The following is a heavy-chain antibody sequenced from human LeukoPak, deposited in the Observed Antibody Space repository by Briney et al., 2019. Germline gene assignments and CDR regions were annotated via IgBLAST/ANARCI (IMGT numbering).Heavy chain of an antibody. CDR1: GGSISSGDYY. D-gene: IGHD3-22*01. CDR2: IYYSGST. CDR3: ARCYYDGSGYPLDY. Sequence: SQTLSLTCTVSGGSISSGDYYWSWIRQPPGKGLEYIGYIYYSGSTYYNPSLKSRVTISVDPSRTQFSLKQSSVTAADTAVYYCARCYYDGSGYPLDYWGQGTLVTVSS. V-gene: IGHV4-30-4*01. J-gene: IGHJ4*02.